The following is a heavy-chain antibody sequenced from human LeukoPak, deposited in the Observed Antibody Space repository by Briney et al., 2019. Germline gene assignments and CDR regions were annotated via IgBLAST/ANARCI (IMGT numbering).Heavy chain of an antibody. J-gene: IGHJ4*02. CDR3: ARGGVTMVRGVLRGPLDY. D-gene: IGHD3-10*01. V-gene: IGHV3-23*01. CDR2: ISGSGGST. CDR1: GFTFSSYA. Sequence: GGSLRLSCAASGFTFSSYAMSWVRQAPGKGLEWVSAISGSGGSTYYADSVKGRFTISRHNSKNTLYLQMNSLRAEDTAVYYCARGGVTMVRGVLRGPLDYWGQGTLVTVSS.